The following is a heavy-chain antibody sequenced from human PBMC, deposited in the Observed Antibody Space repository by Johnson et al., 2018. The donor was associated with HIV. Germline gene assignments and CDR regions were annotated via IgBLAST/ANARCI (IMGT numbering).Heavy chain of an antibody. CDR1: GFTFSNYG. J-gene: IGHJ3*02. V-gene: IGHV3-7*01. CDR3: AGAYYYDSSGYYDAFDI. D-gene: IGHD3-22*01. Sequence: VQLVESGGGVVQPGRSLRLSCAASGFTFSNYGMAWVRQAPGKGLEWVANIKQDGSEKYYVDSVKGRFTISRDNSKNTLYLQMNSLRAEDTAVYYCAGAYYYDSSGYYDAFDIWGQGTMVTVSS. CDR2: IKQDGSEK.